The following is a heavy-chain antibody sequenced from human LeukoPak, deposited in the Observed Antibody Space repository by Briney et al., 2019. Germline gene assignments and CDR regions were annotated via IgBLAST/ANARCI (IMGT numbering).Heavy chain of an antibody. CDR2: ISNSGSI. CDR1: GCTFSGYS. V-gene: IGHV3-11*04. CDR3: ARDGNFDI. Sequence: GGSLRLSCAASGCTFSGYSMTWIRQAPGKGLEWVSHISNSGSIYADSVKGRFTISRDNAKNSLYLQMNSLRAEDTAVYYCARDGNFDIWGQGTMVTVSS. J-gene: IGHJ3*02.